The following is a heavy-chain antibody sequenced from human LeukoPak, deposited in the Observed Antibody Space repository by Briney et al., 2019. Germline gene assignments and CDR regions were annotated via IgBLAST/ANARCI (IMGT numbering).Heavy chain of an antibody. D-gene: IGHD6-19*01. CDR3: ARDSQQWLVPFDY. CDR2: ISSSGSTI. Sequence: GGSLRLSCAASGFTFSSYEMNWVRQAPGKGLEGVSYISSSGSTIYYADSVKGRFTISRDNAKNSLYLQMNSLRAEDTAVYYCARDSQQWLVPFDYWGQGTLVTVS. J-gene: IGHJ4*02. V-gene: IGHV3-48*03. CDR1: GFTFSSYE.